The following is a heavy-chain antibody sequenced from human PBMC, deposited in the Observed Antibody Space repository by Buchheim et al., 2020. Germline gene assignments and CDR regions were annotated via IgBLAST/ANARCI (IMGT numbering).Heavy chain of an antibody. Sequence: QVRLQPSGPGLLKPSETLALTCSVSGGTTGAYHWSWIRQPPGKGLEWIACVHETGTTNYSPSVKSRATVSLDTPTNQFSLHLKSVVAADTAVYYCARQVGSAVHYYGMDVWGPGTT. V-gene: IGHV4-59*01. CDR3: ARQVGSAVHYYGMDV. J-gene: IGHJ6*02. CDR1: GGTTGAYH. D-gene: IGHD3-10*01. CDR2: VHETGTT.